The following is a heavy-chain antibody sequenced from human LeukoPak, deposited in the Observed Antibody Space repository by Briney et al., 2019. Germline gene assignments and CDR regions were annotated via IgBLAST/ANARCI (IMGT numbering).Heavy chain of an antibody. Sequence: GGSLRLSCEASGFTFSNYGMSWVRQAPGKGLEWVSGISGGGGSTYYADSVKGRFTISRDNSKNTLYLQMNSLRAEDTAVYYCAKRAALAVAGSNLVYWGQGTLVTVSS. CDR1: GFTFSNYG. D-gene: IGHD6-19*01. V-gene: IGHV3-23*01. CDR2: ISGGGGST. J-gene: IGHJ4*02. CDR3: AKRAALAVAGSNLVY.